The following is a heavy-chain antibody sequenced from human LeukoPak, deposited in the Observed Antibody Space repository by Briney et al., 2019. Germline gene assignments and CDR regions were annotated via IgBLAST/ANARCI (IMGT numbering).Heavy chain of an antibody. J-gene: IGHJ6*03. Sequence: SETLSLTCTVSGGSISSGSYYWSWIRQPAGKGLEWIGRIYTSGSTNYNPSLKSRVTISVDTSKNQFSLKLSSVTAADTAVYYCAREVVVAATHQVDYYYYMDVWGKGTTVTVSS. D-gene: IGHD2-15*01. V-gene: IGHV4-61*02. CDR1: GGSISSGSYY. CDR3: AREVVVAATHQVDYYYYMDV. CDR2: IYTSGST.